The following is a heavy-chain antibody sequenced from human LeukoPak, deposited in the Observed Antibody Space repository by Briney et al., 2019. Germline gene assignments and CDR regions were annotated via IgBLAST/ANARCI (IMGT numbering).Heavy chain of an antibody. Sequence: GGSLRLSCAASGFTFDDFGMSWVRQAPGKGLEWVSGINWNGDSTGYADSVKGRFTISRDDAKNSLYLQMNSLRAEDTALYHCARDGGFTSSDNAFDIWGQGTMVTVSS. V-gene: IGHV3-20*01. J-gene: IGHJ3*02. CDR1: GFTFDDFG. CDR3: ARDGGFTSSDNAFDI. D-gene: IGHD3-16*01. CDR2: INWNGDST.